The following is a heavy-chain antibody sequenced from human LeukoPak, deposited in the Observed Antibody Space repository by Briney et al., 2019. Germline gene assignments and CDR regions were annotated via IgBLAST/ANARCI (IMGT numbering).Heavy chain of an antibody. V-gene: IGHV3-30-3*01. CDR3: AKDQEGGFGY. CDR1: GFTFNKHA. D-gene: IGHD5-12*01. Sequence: GRSLRLSCAASGFTFNKHAMHWVRQAPGKGLEWVAVISYDGSNKFYADSMKGRFTISRDNSENTVYLQMNSLRPEDTAIYYCAKDQEGGFGYWGQGTLVTVSS. J-gene: IGHJ4*02. CDR2: ISYDGSNK.